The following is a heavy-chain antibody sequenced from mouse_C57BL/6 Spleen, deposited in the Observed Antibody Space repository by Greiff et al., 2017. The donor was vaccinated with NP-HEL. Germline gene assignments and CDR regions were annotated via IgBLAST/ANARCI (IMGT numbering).Heavy chain of an antibody. Sequence: VQLQQPVAELVRPGASVKLSCTASGFNIKNTYMHWVKQRPEQGLEWIGRIDPANGNTKYAPKFQGKATITADTSSNTAYLQLSSLTSEDTAIYYCARSPYYSGGPWWFDVWGTGTTVTVSS. CDR1: GFNIKNTY. D-gene: IGHD1-1*01. CDR2: IDPANGNT. J-gene: IGHJ1*03. CDR3: ARSPYYSGGPWWFDV. V-gene: IGHV14-3*01.